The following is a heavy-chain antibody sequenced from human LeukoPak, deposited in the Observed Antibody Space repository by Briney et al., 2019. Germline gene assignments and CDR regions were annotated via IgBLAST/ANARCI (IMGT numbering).Heavy chain of an antibody. J-gene: IGHJ3*02. D-gene: IGHD2-2*01. V-gene: IGHV4-59*01. CDR1: GGSISSYY. CDR2: IYYSGST. Sequence: SETLSLTCTVSGGSISSYYWSWIRQPPGKGLEWIGYIYYSGSTNYNPSLKSRVTISVDTSKNQFSLKLSSVTAADTAVYYCARAGEYCSSTSCSDAFDIWGQGTMVTVSS. CDR3: ARAGEYCSSTSCSDAFDI.